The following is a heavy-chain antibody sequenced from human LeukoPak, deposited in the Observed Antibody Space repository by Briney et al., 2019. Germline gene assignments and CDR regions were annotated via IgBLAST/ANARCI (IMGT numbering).Heavy chain of an antibody. D-gene: IGHD2-21*02. CDR3: AKWAVVVTALYFDL. J-gene: IGHJ2*01. Sequence: PGGSLRLSCAASGFTVSSNYMSWVRQAPGKGLEWVSVIYSGGSTYYADSVKGRFTISRDNSKNTLYLQMNSLRAEDTAVYYCAKWAVVVTALYFDLWGRGTLVTVSS. CDR1: GFTVSSNY. V-gene: IGHV3-66*01. CDR2: IYSGGST.